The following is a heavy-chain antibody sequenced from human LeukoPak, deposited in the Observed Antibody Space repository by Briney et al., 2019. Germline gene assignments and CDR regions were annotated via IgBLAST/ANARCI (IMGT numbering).Heavy chain of an antibody. D-gene: IGHD1-1*01. J-gene: IGHJ5*02. CDR3: ARESERNDGWFDP. CDR2: VSPKTGRT. Sequence: ASVKVSCKASGYTFRSHDINWVRQATGQGLEWMGWVSPKTGRTGYAQKFQGRVYMTTNASLSTAYMELSSLRSDDTAVYFCARESERNDGWFDPWGQGTWSPFPQ. CDR1: GYTFRSHD. V-gene: IGHV1-8*01.